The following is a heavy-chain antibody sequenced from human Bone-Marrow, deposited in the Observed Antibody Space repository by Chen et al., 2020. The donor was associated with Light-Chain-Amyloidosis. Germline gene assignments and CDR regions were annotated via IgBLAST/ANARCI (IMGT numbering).Heavy chain of an antibody. CDR1: GYTFPNYW. CDR2: IYPDDSDA. V-gene: IGHV5-51*01. D-gene: IGHD5-12*01. J-gene: IGHJ4*02. Sequence: EVQLXXXGPEVKKPGESLKISCKGSGYTFPNYWIGWVRQMPGKGLEWMGVIYPDDSDARYSPSFEGQVTISADKSITTAYLQWRSLKASDTAMYYCARRRDGYNFDYWGQGTLVTVSS. CDR3: ARRRDGYNFDY.